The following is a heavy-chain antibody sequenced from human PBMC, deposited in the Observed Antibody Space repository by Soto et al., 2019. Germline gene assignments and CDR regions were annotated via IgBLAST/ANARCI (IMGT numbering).Heavy chain of an antibody. CDR2: ISGSGGST. CDR3: AKDGGETGTLDY. D-gene: IGHD1-7*01. CDR1: GFTFSSYA. V-gene: IGHV3-23*01. Sequence: EVQLLESGGGLVQPGGSLRLSCAASGFTFSSYAMSWVRQAPGQGLEWVSAISGSGGSTYYADSVKGRFTISRDNSKNTLYLQMNSLRAEDTAVYYCAKDGGETGTLDYWGQGTLVTVSS. J-gene: IGHJ4*02.